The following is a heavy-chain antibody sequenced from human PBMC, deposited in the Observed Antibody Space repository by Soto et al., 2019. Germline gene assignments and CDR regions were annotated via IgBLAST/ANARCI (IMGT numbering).Heavy chain of an antibody. CDR2: ISYDGSNK. CDR1: GFTFSSYA. Sequence: GGSLRLSCAASGFTFSSYAMHWVRQSPGKGLEWVAVISYDGSNKYYADSVKGRFTISRDNSKNTLYLQMNSLRAEDTAVYYCARGAGSNFYYGMDVWGQGTTVTVSS. CDR3: ARGAGSNFYYGMDV. D-gene: IGHD4-4*01. J-gene: IGHJ6*02. V-gene: IGHV3-30-3*01.